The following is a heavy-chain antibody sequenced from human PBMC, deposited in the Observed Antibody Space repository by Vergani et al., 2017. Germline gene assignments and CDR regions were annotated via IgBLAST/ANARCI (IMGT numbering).Heavy chain of an antibody. CDR2: INPNSGGT. D-gene: IGHD3-22*01. CDR3: ARVPPHYYDSRGTNGFDY. V-gene: IGHV1-2*02. J-gene: IGHJ4*02. Sequence: QVQLVQSGAEVKKPGASVKVSCKASGYTFTGYYMHWVRQAPGQGLEWMGWINPNSGGTNYEQKFQGRVTMTRDTSISTAYMELSRLRTDDTAVYYCARVPPHYYDSRGTNGFDYWGQGTLVTVSS. CDR1: GYTFTGYY.